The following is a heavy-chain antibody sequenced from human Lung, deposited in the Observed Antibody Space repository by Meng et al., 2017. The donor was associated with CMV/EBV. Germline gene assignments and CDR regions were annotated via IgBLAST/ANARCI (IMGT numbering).Heavy chain of an antibody. J-gene: IGHJ4*02. D-gene: IGHD3-10*01. Sequence: ASVKVSCKASGYTFTGYYMHWVRQAPGQGLEWMGWINPNSGGTNYAQKFQGRVTMTRDTSISTAYMELSRLRSDDTAVYYCARALLFITMVRGAIGYWGQGTLVTVSS. CDR1: GYTFTGYY. CDR2: INPNSGGT. CDR3: ARALLFITMVRGAIGY. V-gene: IGHV1-2*02.